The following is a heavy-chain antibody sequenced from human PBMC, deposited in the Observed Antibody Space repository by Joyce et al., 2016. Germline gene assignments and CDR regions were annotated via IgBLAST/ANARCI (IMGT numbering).Heavy chain of an antibody. CDR1: GYSFSSYW. J-gene: IGHJ3*01. CDR2: IFPGDSDT. Sequence: LAQSGAEVKKPGESLKISCGGSGYSFSSYWIGWVRQIPGKGLAWMGMIFPGDSDTRYSPSFQGRVTISADKSIDTAYLQWSSLRTSDTAVYYCARRGPYYYASGTVFPAFDVWGQGTSVTVSS. V-gene: IGHV5-51*01. CDR3: ARRGPYYYASGTVFPAFDV. D-gene: IGHD3-10*01.